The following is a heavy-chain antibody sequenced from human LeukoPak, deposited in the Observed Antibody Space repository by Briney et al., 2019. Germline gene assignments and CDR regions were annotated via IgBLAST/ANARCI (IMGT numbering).Heavy chain of an antibody. CDR3: AKDQISFGAYYDFWSGYYYYYGMDV. Sequence: GGSLRLSCAASGFTFSSYAMSWVRQAPGKGLEWVSAISGSGGSTYYADSEKGRFTISRDNSKNTLYLQMNSLRAEDTAVYYCAKDQISFGAYYDFWSGYYYYYGMDVWGQGTTVTVSS. V-gene: IGHV3-23*01. CDR2: ISGSGGST. J-gene: IGHJ6*02. CDR1: GFTFSSYA. D-gene: IGHD3-3*01.